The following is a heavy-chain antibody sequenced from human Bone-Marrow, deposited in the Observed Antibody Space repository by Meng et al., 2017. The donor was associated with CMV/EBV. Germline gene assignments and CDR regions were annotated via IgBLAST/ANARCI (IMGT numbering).Heavy chain of an antibody. CDR2: ISSSSSYI. J-gene: IGHJ4*02. CDR3: ARDFKEYCSSTSCAKTFDY. CDR1: GFTFSSYS. D-gene: IGHD2-2*01. V-gene: IGHV3-21*01. Sequence: GGSLRLSCTASGFTFSSYSMNWVRQAPGKGLEWVSSISSSSSYIYYADSVKGRFTISRDNAKNSLYLQMNSLRAEDTAVYYCARDFKEYCSSTSCAKTFDYWGQGTRVTVSS.